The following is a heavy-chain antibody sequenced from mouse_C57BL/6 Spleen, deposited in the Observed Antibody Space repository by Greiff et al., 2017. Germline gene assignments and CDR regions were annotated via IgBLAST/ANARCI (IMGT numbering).Heavy chain of an antibody. J-gene: IGHJ2*01. CDR1: GFTFSSYG. CDR3: ARHTSTVVARDYFDY. Sequence: EVQVVESGGDLVKPGGSLKLSCAASGFTFSSYGMSWVRQTPDKRLEWVATISSGGSYTYYPDSVKGRFTISRDNAKNTLYLQMSSLKSEDTAMYYCARHTSTVVARDYFDYWGQGTTLTVSS. V-gene: IGHV5-6*01. D-gene: IGHD1-1*01. CDR2: ISSGGSYT.